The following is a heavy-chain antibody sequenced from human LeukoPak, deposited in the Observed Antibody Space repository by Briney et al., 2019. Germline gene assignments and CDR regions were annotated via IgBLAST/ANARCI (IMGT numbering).Heavy chain of an antibody. CDR1: GGSFSGYY. CDR2: INHSGST. J-gene: IGHJ4*02. CDR3: ARIAARFNPSSRFDY. Sequence: SETLSLTCAVYGGSFSGYYWSWIRQPPGKGLEWIGEINHSGSTNYNPSLKSRVTISVDTSKNQFSLKLSSVTAADTAVYYCARIAARFNPSSRFDYWGQGTLVTVSS. D-gene: IGHD6-6*01. V-gene: IGHV4-34*01.